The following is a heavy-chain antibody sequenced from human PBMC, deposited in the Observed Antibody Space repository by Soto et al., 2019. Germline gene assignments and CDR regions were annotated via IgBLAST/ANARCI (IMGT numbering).Heavy chain of an antibody. CDR1: GGSISSGGYY. D-gene: IGHD3-10*01. V-gene: IGHV4-31*03. CDR2: IYYSGST. J-gene: IGHJ6*02. CDR3: ARDTITMVRGAPYYYYGMDV. Sequence: QVQLQESGPGLVKPSQTLSLTCTVSGGSISSGGYYWSWIRQHPGKGLEWIGYIYYSGSTYYNPSRKSRVTISVDTSKNQFSLKLSSVTAADTAVYYCARDTITMVRGAPYYYYGMDVWGQGTTVTVSS.